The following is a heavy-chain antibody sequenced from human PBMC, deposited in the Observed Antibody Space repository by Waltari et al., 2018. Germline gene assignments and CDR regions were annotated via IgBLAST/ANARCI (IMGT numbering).Heavy chain of an antibody. CDR2: INGDGSTT. D-gene: IGHD3-9*01. CDR1: GFTFSSNW. J-gene: IGHJ4*02. Sequence: EVQRVESGGGLVQPGGSLRLSCAASGFTFSSNWMHWVRQAPGKGLGWVSRINGDGSTTGYADSVKGRFAISRDNAKNTLYLQVDSLMAEDTAVYYCATSRDGDNLIGDYWGQGTLVTVSS. CDR3: ATSRDGDNLIGDY. V-gene: IGHV3-74*01.